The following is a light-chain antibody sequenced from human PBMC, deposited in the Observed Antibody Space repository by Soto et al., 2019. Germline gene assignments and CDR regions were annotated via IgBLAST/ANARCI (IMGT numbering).Light chain of an antibody. V-gene: IGKV3-15*01. CDR2: DAS. J-gene: IGKJ1*01. Sequence: EILMTQSPATLAASPGERATLSCRASQSVGSKLAWYQQKPGQPPRLVMFDASIRATGVPARFSGGGSGPECTLTISSPQSEDFALTDGQQYEKWPTTTFGQGTKVEI. CDR3: QQYEKWPTTT. CDR1: QSVGSK.